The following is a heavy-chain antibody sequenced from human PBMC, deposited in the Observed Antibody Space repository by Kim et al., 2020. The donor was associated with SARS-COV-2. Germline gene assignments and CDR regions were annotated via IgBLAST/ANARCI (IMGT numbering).Heavy chain of an antibody. CDR1: GFTFGGYE. V-gene: IGHV3-48*03. CDR2: ISSSGSNI. D-gene: IGHD3-22*01. CDR3: ASVSITMIIVAITPAGGYFGL. J-gene: IGHJ2*01. Sequence: GGSLRLSCAASGFTFGGYEMNWVRQAPGKGLEWVSYISSSGSNIYYADSVKGRFTITRANAKNALYLQMNSLRAEDTALYYCASVSITMIIVAITPAGGYFGLWGRGTLVAASS.